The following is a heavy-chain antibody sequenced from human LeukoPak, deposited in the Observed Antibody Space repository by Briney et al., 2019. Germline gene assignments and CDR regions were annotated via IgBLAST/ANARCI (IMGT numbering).Heavy chain of an antibody. CDR2: INHSGST. CDR3: ARRNLKYSSGWYNWFDP. Sequence: SEALSLTCAVYGGSFSGYYWSWIRQPPGKGLEWIGEINHSGSTNYNPSLKSRVTISVDTSKNQFSLKLSSVTAADTAVYYCARRNLKYSSGWYNWFDPWGQGTLVTVSS. CDR1: GGSFSGYY. J-gene: IGHJ5*02. V-gene: IGHV4-34*01. D-gene: IGHD6-19*01.